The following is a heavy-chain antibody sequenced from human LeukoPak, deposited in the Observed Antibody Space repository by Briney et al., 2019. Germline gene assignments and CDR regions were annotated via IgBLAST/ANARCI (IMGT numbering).Heavy chain of an antibody. CDR1: GFSFRGYW. CDR3: AKNIAAPGRVDYQYYAMDE. J-gene: IGHJ6*02. V-gene: IGHV3-7*01. CDR2: IKQDGSDR. D-gene: IGHD6-25*01. Sequence: GCLRLSCAASGFSFRGYWRRWVRQAPGKGVQGVASIKQDGSDRYRVDSVKGRCTMSRDNAKNSLFRQMSNLRADDTAVYYCAKNIAAPGRVDYQYYAMDEWGQGTTVTVSS.